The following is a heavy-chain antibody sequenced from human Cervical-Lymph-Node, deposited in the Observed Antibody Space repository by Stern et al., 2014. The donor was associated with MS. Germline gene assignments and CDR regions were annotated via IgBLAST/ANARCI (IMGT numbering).Heavy chain of an antibody. D-gene: IGHD5-18*01. V-gene: IGHV3-30*04. CDR3: ARDSTAMVDY. CDR2: ISQDGDKR. Sequence: VQLVESGGGVVQPGRSLRLSCAASGFPFRNYAIHWVRQAPDKGLDWVAVISQDGDKRFYADSVKGRFTISRDNSKNTLYLEMNSLRPEDTAVYFCARDSTAMVDYWGQGTLVTVSS. CDR1: GFPFRNYA. J-gene: IGHJ4*02.